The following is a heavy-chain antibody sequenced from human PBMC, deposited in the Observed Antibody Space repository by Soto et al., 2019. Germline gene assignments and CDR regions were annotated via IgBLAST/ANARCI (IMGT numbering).Heavy chain of an antibody. CDR1: GFTFSTYW. CDR3: SRSLNA. CDR2: INQDGSKK. V-gene: IGHV3-7*01. J-gene: IGHJ5*02. Sequence: EVQLMESGGGLVQPGGSLRLSCAASGFTFSTYWMDWVRQTPEKGLEWVANINQDGSKKNYVDSVKGRFTISRDNAKNLLYLQMGSLTAEDSALYYCSRSLNAWGQGTLVTVSS.